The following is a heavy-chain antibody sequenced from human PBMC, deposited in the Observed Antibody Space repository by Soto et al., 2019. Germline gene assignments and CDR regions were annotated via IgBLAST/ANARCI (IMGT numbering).Heavy chain of an antibody. CDR1: GGSISSYY. D-gene: IGHD3-3*01. Sequence: SETLSLTCTVSGGSISSYYWGWIRQPPGKGLEWIGYIYYSGSTNYNPSLKSRVTISVDTSKNQFSLKLSSVTAADTAVYYCARVLFGRGNWFDPWGQRTLVTVS. CDR2: IYYSGST. V-gene: IGHV4-59*01. CDR3: ARVLFGRGNWFDP. J-gene: IGHJ5*02.